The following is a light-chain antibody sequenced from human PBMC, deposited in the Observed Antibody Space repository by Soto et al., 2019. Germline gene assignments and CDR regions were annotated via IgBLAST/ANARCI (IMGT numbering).Light chain of an antibody. CDR3: AAWDDSLRGVV. J-gene: IGLJ2*01. Sequence: QPVLTQPPSASGTPGQRVTISCSGSSSNIGSNIIYWYQQLPGTAPKLLIYRNNERRSGVPDRFSGSKSGTSACLAISGLRCEDEDDYHCAAWDDSLRGVVFGVVTKLTVL. CDR1: SSNIGSNI. CDR2: RNN. V-gene: IGLV1-47*01.